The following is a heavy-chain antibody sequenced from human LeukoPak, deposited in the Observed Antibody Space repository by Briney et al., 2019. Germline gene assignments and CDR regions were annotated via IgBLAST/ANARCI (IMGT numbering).Heavy chain of an antibody. Sequence: GGSLRLSCAASGFTFSTYSMNWVRQAPGQGLEWVSSISGSSTYIYYADSVKGRFTISRDNSKNSLYLQMNNLRAEDTAVYYCARWDRFHGVWGQGTLVTVSS. CDR3: ARWDRFHGV. J-gene: IGHJ4*02. CDR2: ISGSSTYI. D-gene: IGHD1-14*01. CDR1: GFTFSTYS. V-gene: IGHV3-21*01.